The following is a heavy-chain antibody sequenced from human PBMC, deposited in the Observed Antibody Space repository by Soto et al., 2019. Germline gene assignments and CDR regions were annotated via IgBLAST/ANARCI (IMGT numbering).Heavy chain of an antibody. CDR1: GGTFSSYA. V-gene: IGHV1-69*06. CDR3: ASDTSGIVVVPAAPFDY. Sequence: QVQLVQSGAEVKKPGSSVKVSCKASGGTFSSYAISWARQAPGQGLEWMGGIIPIFGTANYAQKFQGRVTITADKSTSTTYMELSSLRSEDTAVYYCASDTSGIVVVPAAPFDYWGQGTLVTVSS. CDR2: IIPIFGTA. D-gene: IGHD2-2*01. J-gene: IGHJ4*02.